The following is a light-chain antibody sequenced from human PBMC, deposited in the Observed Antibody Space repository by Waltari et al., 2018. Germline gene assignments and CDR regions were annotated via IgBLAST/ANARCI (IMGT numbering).Light chain of an antibody. CDR3: QVWDRSRDHV. J-gene: IGLJ1*01. V-gene: IGLV3-21*04. CDR2: YNT. Sequence: SYVLTQPPSVSVAPGETATITCGGDSTGMRHVLWYQQRAGQAPRLVISYNTVRPSGIPERFSGSTSGTTSTLTISRVEAGDEADYYCQVWDRSRDHVFGAGTKVTVL. CDR1: STGMRH.